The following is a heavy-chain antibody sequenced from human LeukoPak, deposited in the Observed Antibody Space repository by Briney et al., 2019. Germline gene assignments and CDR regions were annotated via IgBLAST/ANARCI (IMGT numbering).Heavy chain of an antibody. CDR2: IRYDGSNK. D-gene: IGHD3-10*01. CDR3: AREDRGVKYYYMDV. Sequence: GGSLRLSCAASGFTFGSYGMHWVRQAPGKGLEWVAFIRYDGSNKYYADSVKGRFTISRDNAENSLYLQMNSLRAEDTAVYYCAREDRGVKYYYMDVWGKGTTVTISS. V-gene: IGHV3-30*02. J-gene: IGHJ6*03. CDR1: GFTFGSYG.